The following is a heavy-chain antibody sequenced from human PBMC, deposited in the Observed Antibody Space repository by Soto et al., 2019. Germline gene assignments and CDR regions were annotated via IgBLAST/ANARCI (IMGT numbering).Heavy chain of an antibody. Sequence: GGSLRLSCAASGFTFSSYGMHWVRQAPGKGLECVAVISYDGSNKYYADSVKGRFTISRDNSKNTLYLQMNSLRAEDTAVYYCANGRYYYGSGSYYNPLYYYYYGIDVWRQATTVTVS. D-gene: IGHD3-10*01. V-gene: IGHV3-30*18. CDR1: GFTFSSYG. CDR3: ANGRYYYGSGSYYNPLYYYYYGIDV. CDR2: ISYDGSNK. J-gene: IGHJ6*02.